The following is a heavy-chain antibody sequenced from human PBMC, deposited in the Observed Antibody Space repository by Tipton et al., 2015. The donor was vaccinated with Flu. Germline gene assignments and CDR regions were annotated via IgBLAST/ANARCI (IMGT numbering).Heavy chain of an antibody. CDR1: GYTFSSYG. D-gene: IGHD3-10*01. Sequence: QLVQSGAEVKKPGASVKVSCKASGYTFSSYGISWVRQAPGQGLEWMGWISGYKGNTNYAQKLQGRVTMTTDTSTRTVYMELRSLRSDDTAVYYCARKGESSPEDIWGQGTMVPVSS. CDR3: ARKGESSPEDI. CDR2: ISGYKGNT. V-gene: IGHV1-18*01. J-gene: IGHJ3*02.